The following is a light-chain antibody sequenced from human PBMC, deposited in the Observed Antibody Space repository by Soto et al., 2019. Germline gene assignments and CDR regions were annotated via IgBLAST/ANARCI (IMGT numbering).Light chain of an antibody. Sequence: VLTQSPDTLSVSPGDRATLSCRSSRIIGHNYLAWYQQKPGQAPRLLIYATSTRATGIPDRFSGSGSVTDFTLTISRLEPEDFAVYYCQQYGSSGTFGQGTKVDIK. V-gene: IGKV3-20*01. J-gene: IGKJ1*01. CDR2: ATS. CDR1: RIIGHNY. CDR3: QQYGSSGT.